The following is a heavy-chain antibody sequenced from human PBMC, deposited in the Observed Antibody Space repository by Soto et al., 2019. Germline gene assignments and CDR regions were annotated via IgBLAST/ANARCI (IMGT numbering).Heavy chain of an antibody. D-gene: IGHD1-26*01. CDR2: IYYSGST. V-gene: IGHV4-30-4*01. Sequence: PSETLSLTCTVSGGSISSGDYYWSWIRQPPGKGLEWIGYIYYSGSTYYNPSLKSRVTISVDTSKNQFSLKLSSVTAADTAVYYCARRLVGATRDYYYYGMDVWGQGTTVTVYS. CDR1: GGSISSGDYY. CDR3: ARRLVGATRDYYYYGMDV. J-gene: IGHJ6*02.